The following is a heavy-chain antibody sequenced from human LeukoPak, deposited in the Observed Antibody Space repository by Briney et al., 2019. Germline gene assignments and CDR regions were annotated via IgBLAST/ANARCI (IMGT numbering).Heavy chain of an antibody. CDR1: GGSFSGYY. CDR2: INHSGST. CDR3: ARVRQQWLVRGNWFDP. V-gene: IGHV4-34*01. J-gene: IGHJ5*02. D-gene: IGHD6-19*01. Sequence: SETLSLTCAVYGGSFSGYYGSWIRQPPGKGLEWIGEINHSGSTNYNPSLKSRVTISVDTSKNQFSLKLSSVTAADTAVYYCARVRQQWLVRGNWFDPWGQGTLVTVSS.